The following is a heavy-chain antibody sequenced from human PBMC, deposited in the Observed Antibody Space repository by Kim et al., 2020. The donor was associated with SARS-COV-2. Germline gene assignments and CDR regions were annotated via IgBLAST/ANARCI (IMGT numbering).Heavy chain of an antibody. CDR3: ARGGFCSNGNCYFDY. CDR2: ITGGRTSYI. J-gene: IGHJ4*02. CDR1: GFTFFSYS. Sequence: GGSLRLSCAASGFTFFSYSLGWVRQAPGKGPEWVSSITGGRTSYIFYADSVKGRFTISRDNDKKSLFLEMGSLRAEDTAVYFCARGGFCSNGNCYFDYWGQGVLVTVS. D-gene: IGHD2-8*01. V-gene: IGHV3-21*01.